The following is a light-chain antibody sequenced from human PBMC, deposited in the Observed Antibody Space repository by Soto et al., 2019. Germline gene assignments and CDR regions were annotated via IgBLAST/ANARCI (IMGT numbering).Light chain of an antibody. CDR2: EVS. Sequence: QSALTQPASVSGSPGQSIAISCTGTNSDIGVYNYVSWYQQHPGKAPKLMIYEVSNRPSGVSNRFSGSKSGNTASLTISGLQAEDEAEYYCSSYTSSSALVFGGGTKVTVL. CDR1: NSDIGVYNY. J-gene: IGLJ3*02. CDR3: SSYTSSSALV. V-gene: IGLV2-14*01.